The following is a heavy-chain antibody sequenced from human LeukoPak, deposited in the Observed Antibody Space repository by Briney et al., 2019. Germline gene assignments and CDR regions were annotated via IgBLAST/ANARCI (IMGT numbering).Heavy chain of an antibody. CDR1: GGSISSYD. V-gene: IGHV4-59*08. Sequence: SETLSLTCTVSGGSISSYDWSWIRQPPGKGLEWIGFFYYSGSTNYNPSLKSRVTISVDTSKNQISLMLSSVTAADTAVYYCARGFRGDNFDYWGQGTLVTVSS. CDR2: FYYSGST. CDR3: ARGFRGDNFDY. J-gene: IGHJ4*02. D-gene: IGHD7-27*01.